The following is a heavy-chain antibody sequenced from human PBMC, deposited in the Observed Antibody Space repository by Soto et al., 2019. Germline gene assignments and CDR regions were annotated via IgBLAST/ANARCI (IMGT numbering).Heavy chain of an antibody. Sequence: PSETLSLTCTVSGGSITGYYWSWIRQPPGKGLEWIGYIYYSGTTNYNPSLKSRVTLSVDTSKNQFSLKLTSVTTADTAVYYCARDYGDYHNWFDPWGQGTLVTVSS. CDR1: GGSITGYY. D-gene: IGHD4-17*01. CDR2: IYYSGTT. J-gene: IGHJ5*02. V-gene: IGHV4-59*01. CDR3: ARDYGDYHNWFDP.